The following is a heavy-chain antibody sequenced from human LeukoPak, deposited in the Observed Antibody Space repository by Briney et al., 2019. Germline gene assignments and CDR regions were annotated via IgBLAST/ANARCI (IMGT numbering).Heavy chain of an antibody. J-gene: IGHJ4*02. D-gene: IGHD1-7*01. V-gene: IGHV3-23*01. CDR2: ISGSGAST. CDR3: AKDLGITGTTIPYYFDC. CDR1: GFTFSSYA. Sequence: GGSLRLSCEASGFTFSSYAMCWVRQAPGKGLEWVSGISGSGASTYYADSVKGRFTISRDNSKNTLYLQMNSLRAEDTAIYYCAKDLGITGTTIPYYFDCWGQGILVTVSS.